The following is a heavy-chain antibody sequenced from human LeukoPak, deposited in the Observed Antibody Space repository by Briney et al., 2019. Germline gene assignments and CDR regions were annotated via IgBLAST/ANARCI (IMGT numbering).Heavy chain of an antibody. Sequence: RRSLRLSCAASGFTFSSYGMPWVRQAPGKGLEWVAVIWYDGSNKYYADSVKGRFTISRDNSKNTLYLQMISLRAEDTAVYYWARGGFFAYDSGVFSPFFAYGGRGPLVTVSS. J-gene: IGHJ4*02. CDR1: GFTFSSYG. D-gene: IGHD3-22*01. CDR2: IWYDGSNK. CDR3: ARGGFFAYDSGVFSPFFAY. V-gene: IGHV3-33*01.